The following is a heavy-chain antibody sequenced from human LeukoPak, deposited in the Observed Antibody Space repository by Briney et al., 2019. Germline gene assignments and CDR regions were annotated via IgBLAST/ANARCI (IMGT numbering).Heavy chain of an antibody. V-gene: IGHV3-23*01. CDR3: EKDLPYAYYMDV. D-gene: IGHD4-17*01. CDR2: ISGSGDSI. CDR1: GFTFSNYA. Sequence: GGSLRLSCAATGFTFSNYAMIWVRQAPGKGLEWVSAISGSGDSIYNAASMQGRLNIYRDNHKTTPYLQMNSLRAEDTVVYYCEKDLPYAYYMDVWGKGTTVTVSS. J-gene: IGHJ6*03.